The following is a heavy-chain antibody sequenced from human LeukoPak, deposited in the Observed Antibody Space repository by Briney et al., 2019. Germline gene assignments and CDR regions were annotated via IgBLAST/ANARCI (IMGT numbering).Heavy chain of an antibody. CDR1: GFTFSSYA. J-gene: IGHJ4*02. D-gene: IGHD1-20*01. Sequence: TGGSLRLSCAASGFTFSSYAMHWVRQAPGKGLEWVAVISYDGSNKYYADSVKGRFTISRDNSKNTLYLQMNSLRAEDTAVYYCARGITGTVDYWGQGTLVTVSS. CDR2: ISYDGSNK. CDR3: ARGITGTVDY. V-gene: IGHV3-30-3*01.